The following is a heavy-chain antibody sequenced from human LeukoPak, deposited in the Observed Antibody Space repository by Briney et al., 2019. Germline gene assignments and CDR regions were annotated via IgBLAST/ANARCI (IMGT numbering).Heavy chain of an antibody. J-gene: IGHJ3*02. Sequence: ASVKVSCKASGYTFTGYYMHWVRQAPGQGLEWMGWINPSSGGTNYAQKFQGRVTMTRDTSISTAYMELSRLRSDDTAVYYCARKGKTGDRAFDIWGQGTMVTVSS. CDR2: INPSSGGT. D-gene: IGHD7-27*01. V-gene: IGHV1-2*02. CDR1: GYTFTGYY. CDR3: ARKGKTGDRAFDI.